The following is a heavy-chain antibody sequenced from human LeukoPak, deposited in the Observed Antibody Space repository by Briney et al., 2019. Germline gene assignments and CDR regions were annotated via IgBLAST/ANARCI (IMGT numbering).Heavy chain of an antibody. CDR1: GGSISSYY. CDR2: IYYSGSN. J-gene: IGHJ4*02. CDR3: ASGEGYYDSSGAFDY. D-gene: IGHD3-22*01. V-gene: IGHV4-59*01. Sequence: SQTLSLTCAVSGGSISSYYSSWIWKPPGQGLDRIGFIYYSGSNNYNPYLKSLVTISVDTSKNQYSLKLSSVTAADTAVYYCASGEGYYDSSGAFDYWGQGTLVTVSS.